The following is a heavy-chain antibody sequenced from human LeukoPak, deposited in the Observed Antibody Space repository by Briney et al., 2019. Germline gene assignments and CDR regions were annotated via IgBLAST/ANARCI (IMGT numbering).Heavy chain of an antibody. D-gene: IGHD6-19*01. V-gene: IGHV3-23*01. CDR2: IPSSGPVT. Sequence: GSLRLSCAASGFTFSSYAMSWVRQAPGKGLEWVSGIPSSGPVTYYADSVKGRFTISRDNSKNTLYLQMNSLRAEDTAVYYCAKDLAPSGLVFYMDVWGKGTTVTVSS. CDR3: AKDLAPSGLVFYMDV. CDR1: GFTFSSYA. J-gene: IGHJ6*03.